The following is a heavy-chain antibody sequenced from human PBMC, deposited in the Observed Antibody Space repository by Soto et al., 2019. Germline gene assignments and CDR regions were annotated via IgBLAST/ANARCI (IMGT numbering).Heavy chain of an antibody. CDR1: GFTFSSYG. Sequence: GGSLRLSCAASGFTFSSYGMHWVRQAPGKGLEWVAVISYDGSNKYYADSVKGRFTISRDNSKNTLYLQMNSLRAEDTAVYYCAKFKYGHGGLDACDICGQGTM. D-gene: IGHD4-17*01. V-gene: IGHV3-30*18. CDR2: ISYDGSNK. J-gene: IGHJ3*02. CDR3: AKFKYGHGGLDACDI.